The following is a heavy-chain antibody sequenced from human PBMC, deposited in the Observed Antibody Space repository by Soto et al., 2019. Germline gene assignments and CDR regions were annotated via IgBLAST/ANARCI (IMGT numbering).Heavy chain of an antibody. D-gene: IGHD1-1*01. CDR1: GFTFSSYA. J-gene: IGHJ4*02. V-gene: IGHV3-23*01. CDR3: AKGRGQNWNVDY. CDR2: ISGSGGTA. Sequence: EVQLLESGGGSVQPGGSLRLSCAASGFTFSSYAMHWVRRPPAKGLEWVSSISGSGGTAYYADSVKGRFSISRDSLVNTLYLQMHSLRAEDTAVYYCAKGRGQNWNVDYWGQGTLVTVSP.